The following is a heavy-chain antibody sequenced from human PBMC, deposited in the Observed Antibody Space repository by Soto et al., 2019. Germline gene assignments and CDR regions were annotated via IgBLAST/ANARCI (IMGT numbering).Heavy chain of an antibody. CDR2: ISAYNGNT. CDR3: ARVGGQWLVRGFFDY. CDR1: GYTFTSYG. J-gene: IGHJ4*02. V-gene: IGHV1-18*01. D-gene: IGHD6-19*01. Sequence: ASVKVSCKASGYTFTSYGISWVRQAPGQGLEWMGWISAYNGNTNYAQKLQGRVTMTTDTSTSTAYMELRSLRSDDTAVYYCARVGGQWLVRGFFDYWGQGTLVTVSS.